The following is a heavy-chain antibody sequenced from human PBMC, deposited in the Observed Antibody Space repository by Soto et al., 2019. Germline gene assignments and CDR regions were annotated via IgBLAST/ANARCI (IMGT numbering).Heavy chain of an antibody. D-gene: IGHD2-21*02. Sequence: QITLKESGPTLVKPTQTLTLTCTFSGFSLRSSGVGVGWIRQPPGKALEWLALIYWDDDKRYSPSLKRRLNITKDPSKNPVVPTKTNMDPVDTTTYFWAHRRSAAFLYSGGYFDYWGQGTLVTVSS. J-gene: IGHJ4*02. CDR1: GFSLRSSGVG. CDR2: IYWDDDK. CDR3: AHRRSAAFLYSGGYFDY. V-gene: IGHV2-5*02.